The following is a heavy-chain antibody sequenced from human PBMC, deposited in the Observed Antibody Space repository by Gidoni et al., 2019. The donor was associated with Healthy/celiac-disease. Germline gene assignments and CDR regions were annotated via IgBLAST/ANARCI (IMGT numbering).Heavy chain of an antibody. D-gene: IGHD4-4*01. CDR2: IYYSGST. V-gene: IGHV4-59*08. CDR3: ARRHTVTTTDYYYYYGMDV. J-gene: IGHJ6*02. Sequence: QVQLQESGPGLVKPSETLSLTCTVSGGSISSYYWSWIRQPPGKGLEWIGYIYYSGSTNYNPSLKSRVTISVDTSKNQFSLKLSSVTAADTAVYYCARRHTVTTTDYYYYYGMDVWGQGTTVTVSS. CDR1: GGSISSYY.